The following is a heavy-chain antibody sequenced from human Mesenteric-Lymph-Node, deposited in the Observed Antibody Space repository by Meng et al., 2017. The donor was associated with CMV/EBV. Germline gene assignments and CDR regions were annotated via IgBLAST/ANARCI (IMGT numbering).Heavy chain of an antibody. V-gene: IGHV3-53*01. Sequence: ETLSLTCAVSGGSFSGYYWTWIRQSPEKGLEWVSVIYISGTTYYADSVKGRFTISRDNSKNTMYLQMNSLRAEDTAVYYCAKRQGLWGVLGYWGQGTLVTVSS. CDR1: GGSFSGYY. CDR3: AKRQGLWGVLGY. CDR2: IYISGTT. J-gene: IGHJ4*02. D-gene: IGHD3-10*01.